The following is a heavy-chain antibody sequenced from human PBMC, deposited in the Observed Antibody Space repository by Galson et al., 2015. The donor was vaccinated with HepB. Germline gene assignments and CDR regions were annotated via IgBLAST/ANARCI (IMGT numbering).Heavy chain of an antibody. CDR2: TYYRSKWYN. J-gene: IGHJ5*02. D-gene: IGHD3-3*01. Sequence: CAISGDSVSSNSAAWNWIRQSPSRGLEWLGRTYYRSKWYNDYAVSVKSRITINPDTSKNQFSLQLNSVTPEDTAVYYCARGIPISTSWAVGPWGQGTLVTVSS. CDR3: ARGIPISTSWAVGP. CDR1: GDSVSSNSAA. V-gene: IGHV6-1*01.